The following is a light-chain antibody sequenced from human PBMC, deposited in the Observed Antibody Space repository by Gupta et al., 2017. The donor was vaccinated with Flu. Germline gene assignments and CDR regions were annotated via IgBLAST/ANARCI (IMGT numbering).Light chain of an antibody. CDR1: SGDGGGYNY. CDR3: GSYADGSEV. Sequence: QSVTISCTGTSGDGGGYNYVSWYQQHPGNAPKLMIYEVSRRPSGVPDRFSASKSGSTASLTVSGLQAEDEAEYYCGSYADGSEVFGTGTKVTVL. V-gene: IGLV2-8*01. J-gene: IGLJ1*01. CDR2: EVS.